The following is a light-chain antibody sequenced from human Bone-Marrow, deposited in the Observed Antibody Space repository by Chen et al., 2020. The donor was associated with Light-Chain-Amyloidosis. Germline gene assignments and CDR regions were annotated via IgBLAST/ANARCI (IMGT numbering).Light chain of an antibody. CDR1: QSVKRN. V-gene: IGKV3-15*01. CDR2: GAS. J-gene: IGKJ2*01. Sequence: EIVMTQSPATLSVSPGERATLSCRASQSVKRNLAWYQQKPGQAPRLLIYGASTRATGIPDGFSGSGSGTEFTLSISSLQSEDFAVYYCQQYNNWPPDTFGQGTKVEIK. CDR3: QQYNNWPPDT.